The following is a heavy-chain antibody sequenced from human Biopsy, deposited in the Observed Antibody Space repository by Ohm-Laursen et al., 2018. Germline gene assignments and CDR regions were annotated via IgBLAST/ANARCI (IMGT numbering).Heavy chain of an antibody. Sequence: SLRLSCAASGFPFSDYYMNWIRQAPGKGLEWVSFITNTGRTVYADSVKGRFTISRDNAENSLHLQMKSLRAEDTAVYYCARELGNGMDVWGQGTPVTVSS. CDR2: ITNTGRTV. CDR1: GFPFSDYY. J-gene: IGHJ6*02. CDR3: ARELGNGMDV. V-gene: IGHV3-11*01.